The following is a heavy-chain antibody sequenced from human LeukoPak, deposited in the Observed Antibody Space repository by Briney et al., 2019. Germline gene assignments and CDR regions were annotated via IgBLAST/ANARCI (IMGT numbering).Heavy chain of an antibody. D-gene: IGHD2-15*01. CDR2: VRNKPNSYTT. CDR3: TRQECSGGSCSYVDY. V-gene: IGHV3-73*01. Sequence: GGSLRLSCAASGFDFSGFYMHWVRQASGRGLEWVGLVRNKPNSYTTVYAASVKGRFTSSRDDSKNTAYLQMNSLKAEDTAVYYCTRQECSGGSCSYVDYWGQGTLVTVSS. J-gene: IGHJ4*02. CDR1: GFDFSGFY.